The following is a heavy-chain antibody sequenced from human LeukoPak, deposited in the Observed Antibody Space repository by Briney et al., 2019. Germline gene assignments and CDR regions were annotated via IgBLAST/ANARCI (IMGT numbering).Heavy chain of an antibody. Sequence: ASVKVSCKASGYTFTGYYMHWVRQAPGQGLEWMGWINPNSGGTNYAQKFQGRVTMTRDTSISTAYMELSRLRSDDTAVYYCARANDGYSSSWYSPYYYMDVWGKGTTVTVSS. J-gene: IGHJ6*03. CDR3: ARANDGYSSSWYSPYYYMDV. CDR1: GYTFTGYY. V-gene: IGHV1-2*02. CDR2: INPNSGGT. D-gene: IGHD6-13*01.